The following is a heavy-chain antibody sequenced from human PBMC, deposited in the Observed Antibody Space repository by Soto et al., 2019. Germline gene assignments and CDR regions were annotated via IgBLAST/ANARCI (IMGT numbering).Heavy chain of an antibody. CDR3: ARSGDKESWFDT. D-gene: IGHD6-25*01. CDR2: VYSSGSA. V-gene: IGHV4-4*07. J-gene: IGHJ5*02. Sequence: QVQLQESGPGLVKPSETLSLSCTVSNGSISNYYWNWIRRPAGKGLEWIGRVYSSGSASYNPSLISRVTMSLDTSKNQFSLKLNTVTAADTAVYDGARSGDKESWFDTWGQGTLVNVSA. CDR1: NGSISNYY.